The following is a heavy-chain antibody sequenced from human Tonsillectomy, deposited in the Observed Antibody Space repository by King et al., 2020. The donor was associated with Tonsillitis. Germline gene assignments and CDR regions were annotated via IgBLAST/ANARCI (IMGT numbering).Heavy chain of an antibody. D-gene: IGHD3-16*01. CDR2: IIPIFGAA. CDR1: GGTFSSYT. CDR3: ARDSPPSLGMRDY. Sequence: VQLVQSGAEVKKPGSSVKVSCKTSGGTFSSYTISWVRQAPGQGLEWMGGIIPIFGAANYAQKFQGRVTITADESTSTAYMELRSLRSEDTAVYYCARDSPPSLGMRDYWGQGTLVTVSS. J-gene: IGHJ4*02. V-gene: IGHV1-69*12.